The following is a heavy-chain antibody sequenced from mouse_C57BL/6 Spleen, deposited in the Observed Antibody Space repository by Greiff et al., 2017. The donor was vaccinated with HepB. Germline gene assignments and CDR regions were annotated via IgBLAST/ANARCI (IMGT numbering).Heavy chain of an antibody. D-gene: IGHD1-3*01. Sequence: EVQLQQSGPGLVKPSQSLSLTCSVTGYSITSGYYWNWIRQFPGNKLEWMGYISYDGSNNYNPSLKNRISITRDTSKNQFFLKLNSVTTEDTATYYCAREGPPRLSYFDYWGQGTTLTVSS. CDR1: GYSITSGYY. CDR2: ISYDGSN. J-gene: IGHJ2*01. CDR3: AREGPPRLSYFDY. V-gene: IGHV3-6*01.